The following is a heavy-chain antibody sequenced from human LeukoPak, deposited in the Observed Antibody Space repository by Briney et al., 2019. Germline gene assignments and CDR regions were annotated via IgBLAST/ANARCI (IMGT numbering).Heavy chain of an antibody. CDR1: GGSFSGYY. V-gene: IGHV4-34*01. CDR3: SRGTDAYKCGNS. Sequence: SETLSLTCAVYGGSFSGYYWTWIRQPPGKGLEWIGEIHYSGRINYNPSLTSRVTISADTSNNHFSLKMNSVTAADTAVYYCSRGTDAYKCGNSWGQGTLVTVSS. CDR2: IHYSGRI. J-gene: IGHJ4*02. D-gene: IGHD5-24*01.